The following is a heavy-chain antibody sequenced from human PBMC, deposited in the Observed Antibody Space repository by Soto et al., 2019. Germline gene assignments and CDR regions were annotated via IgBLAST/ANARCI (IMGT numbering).Heavy chain of an antibody. CDR3: ARDLLGRPHTAMRTPSFDY. V-gene: IGHV1-69*08. D-gene: IGHD5-18*01. J-gene: IGHJ4*02. CDR1: GGTFSSYT. Sequence: QVQLVQSGAEVKKPGSSVKVSCKASGGTFSSYTISWVRQAPGQGLEWMGRIIPILGIANYAQKFQGRVTITADKSTSTAYMELSSLRSEDTAVYYCARDLLGRPHTAMRTPSFDYWGQGTLVTVSS. CDR2: IIPILGIA.